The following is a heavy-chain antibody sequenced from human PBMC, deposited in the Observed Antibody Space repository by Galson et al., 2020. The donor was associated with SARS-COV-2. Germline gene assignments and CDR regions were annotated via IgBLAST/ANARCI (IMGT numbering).Heavy chain of an antibody. CDR3: ARLHYGEYAPEAFDI. J-gene: IGHJ3*02. D-gene: IGHD4-17*01. V-gene: IGHV4-30-2*01. CDR2: ISHSGGT. Sequence: SETLSLTCAVSGTSISSGSYSWNWIRQPPGKGLEWIGYISHSGGTHYNPSLKSRVTISGDRSKNQFSLRLSSVTAADTAVYYCARLHYGEYAPEAFDIWGRGTRVTVAS. CDR1: GTSISSGSYS.